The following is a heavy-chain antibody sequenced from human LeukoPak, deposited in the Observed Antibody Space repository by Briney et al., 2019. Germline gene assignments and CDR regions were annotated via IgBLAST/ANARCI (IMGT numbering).Heavy chain of an antibody. D-gene: IGHD3-10*01. J-gene: IGHJ5*02. Sequence: GGSLRLSCAASGFRFSRFWMSWVRQAPGKGLEWVANIEEDGSEKNYVDSVRGRFTISRDNAKKSLYLQMNSLRDGDTALYYCVAGATSFDPWGQGTLVTVSS. CDR1: GFRFSRFW. CDR3: VAGATSFDP. V-gene: IGHV3-7*01. CDR2: IEEDGSEK.